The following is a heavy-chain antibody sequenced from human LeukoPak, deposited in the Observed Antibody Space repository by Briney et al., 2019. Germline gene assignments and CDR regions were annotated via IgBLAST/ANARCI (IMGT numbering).Heavy chain of an antibody. V-gene: IGHV1-46*01. J-gene: IGHJ4*02. CDR2: IIPSGGST. CDR1: GYPFINYY. Sequence: GPSVKLSCKASGYPFINYYIHWVRQAPGQGLEWMGIIIPSGGSTTYEQMFQGRVTMTRDTSTSTVYMEVSSLRAEDTAVYYCARDSKGYGGKSFDYWGQGTLVTVSS. D-gene: IGHD4-23*01. CDR3: ARDSKGYGGKSFDY.